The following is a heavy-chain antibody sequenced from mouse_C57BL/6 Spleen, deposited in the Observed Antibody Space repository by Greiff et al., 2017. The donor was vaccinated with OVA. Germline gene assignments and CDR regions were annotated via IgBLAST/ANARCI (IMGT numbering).Heavy chain of an antibody. V-gene: IGHV1-64*01. CDR3: VAYSNYGYFDV. CDR2: IHPNSGST. J-gene: IGHJ1*03. D-gene: IGHD2-5*01. CDR1: GYTFTSYW. Sequence: QVQLQQSGAELVKPGASVKLSCKASGYTFTSYWMHWVKQRPGQGLEWIGMIHPNSGSTNYNEKFKSKATLTVDKSSSTAYMQLSSLTSEDSAVYYGVAYSNYGYFDVSGTGTTVTVSS.